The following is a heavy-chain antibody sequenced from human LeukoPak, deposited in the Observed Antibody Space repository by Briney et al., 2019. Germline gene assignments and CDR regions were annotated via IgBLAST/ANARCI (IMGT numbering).Heavy chain of an antibody. Sequence: SGPTLLNPTQTLTLTCTFSGFSLSTRGVGVGWIRQPPGKALEWLAPIYWDHDKRYSPSLKSRLTITTDTSKNQVALTMTNMDPVDTATYYCAHNSRLYSSGWYGPPYFDYWGQGTLVTVSS. D-gene: IGHD6-19*01. V-gene: IGHV2-5*02. J-gene: IGHJ4*02. CDR2: IYWDHDK. CDR1: GFSLSTRGVG. CDR3: AHNSRLYSSGWYGPPYFDY.